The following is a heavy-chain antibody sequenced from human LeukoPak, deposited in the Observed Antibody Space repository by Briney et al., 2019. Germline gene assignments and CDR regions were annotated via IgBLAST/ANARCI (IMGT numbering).Heavy chain of an antibody. CDR2: ISGSGGNT. CDR3: TKGGVVSGFDY. J-gene: IGHJ4*02. Sequence: GGSLRLSCAASGFSFGTYAMTWVRQAPGKGLECVATISGSGGNTYYTDSVKGRLTISRDNSVHTLFLQMSSLRAEDTALYYCTKGGVVSGFDYWGRGVLVTVSS. D-gene: IGHD2-21*01. CDR1: GFSFGTYA. V-gene: IGHV3-23*01.